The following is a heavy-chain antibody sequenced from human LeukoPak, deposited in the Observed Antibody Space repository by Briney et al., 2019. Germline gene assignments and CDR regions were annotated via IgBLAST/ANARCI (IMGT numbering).Heavy chain of an antibody. CDR2: IYHSGST. CDR3: ALGWYKFNH. J-gene: IGHJ4*02. Sequence: SETLSLTCSVSGYAISSGYFWGWIRQPPGKGLEWIGSIYHSGSTYYNPSLKSRVTISVDTSKNQFSLKLSSVTAADTAVYYCALGWYKFNHWGQGTLVTVSS. CDR1: GYAISSGYF. D-gene: IGHD6-19*01. V-gene: IGHV4-38-2*02.